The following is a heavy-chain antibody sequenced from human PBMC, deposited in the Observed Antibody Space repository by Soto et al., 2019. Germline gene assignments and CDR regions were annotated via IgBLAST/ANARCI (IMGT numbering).Heavy chain of an antibody. Sequence: EVQLVESGGGLVLPGGSPRLSCAASGFSFSDSWMAWARQAPGKGLFWVSRINADGSIAHYAESVKGLFTTSRDNAKNTLWLQVNSLSYDDTAVYYCGSERWGLLDFWGQWAMVTASS. D-gene: IGHD7-27*01. CDR1: GFSFSDSW. CDR3: GSERWGLLDF. V-gene: IGHV3-74*01. CDR2: INADGSIA. J-gene: IGHJ3*01.